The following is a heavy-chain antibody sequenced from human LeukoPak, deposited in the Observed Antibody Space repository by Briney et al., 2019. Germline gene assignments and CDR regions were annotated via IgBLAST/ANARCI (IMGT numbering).Heavy chain of an antibody. CDR3: ARDLEAVVVVPAAYTPFDP. CDR1: GGTFSSYA. V-gene: IGHV1-69*10. D-gene: IGHD2-2*01. J-gene: IGHJ5*02. Sequence: SVKVSCKASGGTFSSYAISWVRQAPGQGLEWMGGIIPIFGIANYAQEFQGRVTITADISTSTAYMELSSLRSEDTAVYYCARDLEAVVVVPAAYTPFDPWGQGTLVTVSS. CDR2: IIPIFGIA.